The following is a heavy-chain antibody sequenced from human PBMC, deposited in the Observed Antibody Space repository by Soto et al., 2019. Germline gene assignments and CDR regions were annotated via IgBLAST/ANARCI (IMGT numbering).Heavy chain of an antibody. V-gene: IGHV1-69*01. CDR1: GGTFSSYA. CDR3: ARTYYYGAGSYLKYYYGMDV. J-gene: IGHJ6*02. Sequence: QVQLVQSGAEVKKPGSSVKVSCKASGGTFSSYAISWVRQAPGQGLEWMGGIIPIFGTANYAQKFPGRVTITAGESTGTASMVMSSLRAEDMALSYCARTYYYGAGSYLKYYYGMDVWGQGTTVTVS. D-gene: IGHD3-10*01. CDR2: IIPIFGTA.